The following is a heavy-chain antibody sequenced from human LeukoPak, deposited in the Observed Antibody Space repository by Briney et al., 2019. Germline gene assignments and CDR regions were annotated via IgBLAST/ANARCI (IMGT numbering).Heavy chain of an antibody. V-gene: IGHV4-4*02. CDR2: IYYSGST. CDR1: GGSISSSNW. D-gene: IGHD6-19*01. J-gene: IGHJ4*02. CDR3: ARRSSGWFFDY. Sequence: SETLSLTCAVSGGSISSSNWWSWVRQPPGKGLEWIGEIYYSGSTYYNPSLKSRVTISVDTSKNQFSLKLSSVTAADTAVYYCARRSSGWFFDYWGQGTLVTVSS.